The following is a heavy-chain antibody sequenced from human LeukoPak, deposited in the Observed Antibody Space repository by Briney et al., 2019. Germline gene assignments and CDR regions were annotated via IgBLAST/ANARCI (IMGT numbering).Heavy chain of an antibody. D-gene: IGHD1-1*01. CDR2: INHSGIT. Sequence: SETLSPTCAVYGGSSSGYYWSWIRQPPGKGLEWIGEINHSGITNYNPSLKGRVTISVDTSKNQFSLKLSSVTAADTAVYYCARVPHRKGTAYDYWGQGTRVTVSS. CDR3: ARVPHRKGTAYDY. J-gene: IGHJ4*02. V-gene: IGHV4-34*01. CDR1: GGSSSGYY.